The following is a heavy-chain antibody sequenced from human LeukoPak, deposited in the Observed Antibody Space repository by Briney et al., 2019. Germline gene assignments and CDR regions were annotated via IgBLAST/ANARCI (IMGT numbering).Heavy chain of an antibody. CDR3: ARGHTYYDILTGYYPGGAFDY. D-gene: IGHD3-9*01. V-gene: IGHV3-7*03. CDR2: IKKDGSEK. J-gene: IGHJ4*01. Sequence: GGSLRLSCAASGFTFSSYWMSWVRQAPGKGLEWVANIKKDGSEKYYVDSVKGRFTISRDNAKNSLYLQMNSLRAEDTAVYYCARGHTYYDILTGYYPGGAFDYWGQGTLVTVSS. CDR1: GFTFSSYW.